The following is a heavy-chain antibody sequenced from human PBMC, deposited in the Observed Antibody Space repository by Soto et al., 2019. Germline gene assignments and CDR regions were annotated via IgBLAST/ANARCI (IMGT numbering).Heavy chain of an antibody. V-gene: IGHV4-30-4*01. J-gene: IGHJ4*02. Sequence: PSETLSLTCTVSGGSISSGDYYWSWIRQPPGKGLEWIGYIYYSGSTYYNPSLKSRVTISVDTSKNQFSLKLSSVTAADTAVYYCARSLVATIGYDYCGQGTLVTVSS. D-gene: IGHD5-12*01. CDR3: ARSLVATIGYDY. CDR2: IYYSGST. CDR1: GGSISSGDYY.